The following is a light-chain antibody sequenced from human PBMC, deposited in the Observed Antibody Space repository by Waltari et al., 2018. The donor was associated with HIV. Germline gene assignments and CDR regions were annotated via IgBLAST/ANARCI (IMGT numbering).Light chain of an antibody. J-gene: IGKJ2*03. CDR2: WAS. CDR1: QTVLYSSDNRDY. CDR3: QQYYTTPQS. Sequence: DIVLTQSPDSMAVSLGERATVNCTSSQTVLYSSDNRDYLAWYQVRPGQPPQLLIYWASTRQSGVPDRFSGSGSGTHFTLTISGLQAEDVAIYYCQQYYTTPQSFDQGTRLEI. V-gene: IGKV4-1*01.